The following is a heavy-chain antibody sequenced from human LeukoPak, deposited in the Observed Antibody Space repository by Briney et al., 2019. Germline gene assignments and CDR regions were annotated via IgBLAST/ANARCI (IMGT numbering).Heavy chain of an antibody. D-gene: IGHD6-19*01. CDR2: ISGSGGST. J-gene: IGHJ4*02. V-gene: IGHV3-23*01. CDR3: AKDPEEYSSCSVSFDY. Sequence: GGSLRLSCAASGFTFSSYAMSWVRQAPGKGLEWVSAISGSGGSTYYADSVKGRFTISRDNSKNTLYLQMNSLRAEDTAVYYCAKDPEEYSSCSVSFDYWGQGTLVTVSS. CDR1: GFTFSSYA.